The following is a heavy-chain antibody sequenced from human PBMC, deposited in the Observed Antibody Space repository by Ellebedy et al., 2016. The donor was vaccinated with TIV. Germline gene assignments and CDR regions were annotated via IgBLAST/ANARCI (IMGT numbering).Heavy chain of an antibody. V-gene: IGHV3-49*03. Sequence: GESLKISCAASGFFFSDYGVSWFRQAPGKGLEWVAFIRCKTYGGTTEYAASVKGRFTISRDESKSIAYLQMNSLKTEDTAVYYCTSGRNYYDSSGYYRGGFDYWGQGTLVTVSS. J-gene: IGHJ4*02. CDR1: GFFFSDYG. CDR2: IRCKTYGGTT. D-gene: IGHD3-22*01. CDR3: TSGRNYYDSSGYYRGGFDY.